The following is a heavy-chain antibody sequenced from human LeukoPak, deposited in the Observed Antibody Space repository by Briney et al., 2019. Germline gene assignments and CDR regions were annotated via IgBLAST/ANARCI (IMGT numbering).Heavy chain of an antibody. CDR2: ISGSGGST. Sequence: PGGSLRLSCAASGFSFGSYAISWVRQAAGKGPEWVSAISGSGGSTYYADSVKGRFTISRDNSKNTLYLQMNSLRAEDTAVYYCARTTTFAPHFDYWGQGTLVTVSS. J-gene: IGHJ4*02. CDR3: ARTTTFAPHFDY. D-gene: IGHD1-1*01. CDR1: GFSFGSYA. V-gene: IGHV3-23*01.